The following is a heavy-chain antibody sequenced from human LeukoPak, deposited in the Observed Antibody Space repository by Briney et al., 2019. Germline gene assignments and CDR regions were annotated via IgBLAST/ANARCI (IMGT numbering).Heavy chain of an antibody. D-gene: IGHD3-10*01. Sequence: GASVKVSCKASGYTFTSYGISWVRHAPGQGLELMGWISAYNGNTNYAQKLQGRVTMTTDTSTSTAYMELRSLRSDDTAVYYCARGVTMVQGANYYYYYMDVWGKGTTVTVSS. CDR3: ARGVTMVQGANYYYYYMDV. CDR1: GYTFTSYG. V-gene: IGHV1-18*01. CDR2: ISAYNGNT. J-gene: IGHJ6*03.